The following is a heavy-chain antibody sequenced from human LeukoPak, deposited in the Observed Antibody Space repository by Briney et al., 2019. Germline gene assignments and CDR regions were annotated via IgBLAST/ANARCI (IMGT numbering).Heavy chain of an antibody. Sequence: PGGSLRLSCAASGFRFSTYAMNWVRQAPGKGLGWVSAISGSGDKAEYADSVKGRFSISRDNSKNTLYLQMNSLRAEDTAVYYCAKSSRGGGYWGQGTLVSVSS. CDR2: ISGSGDKA. CDR3: AKSSRGGGY. J-gene: IGHJ4*02. V-gene: IGHV3-23*01. CDR1: GFRFSTYA. D-gene: IGHD3-16*01.